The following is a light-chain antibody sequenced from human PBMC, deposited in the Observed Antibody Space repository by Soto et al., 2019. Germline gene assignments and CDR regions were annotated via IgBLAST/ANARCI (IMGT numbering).Light chain of an antibody. V-gene: IGKV1-12*01. J-gene: IGKJ4*01. CDR2: KAS. Sequence: DIQMTQSPSSVSASEGDTVTVSCRASQVISSWLAWYQQKPGRAPNLLIYKASTLQTGVPARFSGSGSGTDFTLTITNLQPEDFATYYCHQASSFPLSFGGGTKVDIK. CDR1: QVISSW. CDR3: HQASSFPLS.